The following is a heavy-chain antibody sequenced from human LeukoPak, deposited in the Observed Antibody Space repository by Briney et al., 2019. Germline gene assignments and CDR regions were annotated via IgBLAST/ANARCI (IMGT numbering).Heavy chain of an antibody. J-gene: IGHJ4*02. CDR3: ARHFWYSSPYVDY. V-gene: IGHV4-34*01. CDR2: INLSGST. D-gene: IGHD6-19*01. Sequence: KPSETLSLTCAVYGGSFSGYYWIWIRQPPGKGLEWIGEINLSGSTNYNPSLKSRVTISVDTSKNQFSLKLSSVTAADTAVYYCARHFWYSSPYVDYWGQGTLVTVSS. CDR1: GGSFSGYY.